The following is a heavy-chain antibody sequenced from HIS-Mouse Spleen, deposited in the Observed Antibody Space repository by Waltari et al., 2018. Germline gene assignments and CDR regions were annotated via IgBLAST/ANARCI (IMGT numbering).Heavy chain of an antibody. CDR2: ISSSSSNI. CDR1: GFTFSSYS. Sequence: EVQLVESGGGLVQPGGSLRLPCAASGFTFSSYSMNWVRQAPGKGLEWVSYISSSSSNIYYADSVKGRFTISRDNAKNSLYLQMNSLRAEDTAVYYCARDPTMVRGVDYWGQGTLVTVSS. V-gene: IGHV3-48*01. D-gene: IGHD3-10*01. J-gene: IGHJ4*02. CDR3: ARDPTMVRGVDY.